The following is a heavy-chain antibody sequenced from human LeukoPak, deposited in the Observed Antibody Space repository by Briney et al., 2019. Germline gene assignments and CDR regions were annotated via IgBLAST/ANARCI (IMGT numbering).Heavy chain of an antibody. Sequence: SETLSLTCAVSGDSIDNYYWNWIRQPPGKGLEWIGYIYYSGITKYNPSLKSRVAISVDTSKNQSSLQLRSVTAADPAIYYCVRDAYGDNWFDPWGQGTLVTVSS. V-gene: IGHV4-59*01. CDR3: VRDAYGDNWFDP. J-gene: IGHJ5*02. CDR2: IYYSGIT. CDR1: GDSIDNYY. D-gene: IGHD2-21*01.